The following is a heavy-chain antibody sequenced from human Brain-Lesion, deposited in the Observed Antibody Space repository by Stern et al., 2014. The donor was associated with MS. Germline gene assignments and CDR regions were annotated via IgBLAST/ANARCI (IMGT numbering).Heavy chain of an antibody. CDR1: GGSISSGGYY. Sequence: VQLVESGPGLVKPSQTLSLSCTVSGGSISSGGYYWSWIRQPAGKGLEWIGRIFNSGSTTYNPPPKSRVTIPINPSKNQFSLRLTSMTAADTAVYYCARGRVVPGFQYYATDVWGQGTTVIVSS. CDR3: ARGRVVPGFQYYATDV. CDR2: IFNSGST. J-gene: IGHJ6*02. V-gene: IGHV4-61*02. D-gene: IGHD2-2*01.